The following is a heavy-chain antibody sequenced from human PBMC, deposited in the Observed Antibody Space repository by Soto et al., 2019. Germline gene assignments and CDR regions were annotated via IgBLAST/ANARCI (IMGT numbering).Heavy chain of an antibody. D-gene: IGHD3-3*01. V-gene: IGHV3-23*01. CDR3: AKDKSLRYDVWSGYYFDY. Sequence: GGSLMRSCAASGFTFSSYAMSWVRQAPGKGLEWVSAISGSGGSTYYADSVKGRFTISRDNSKNTLYLQMNSLRAEDTAVYYCAKDKSLRYDVWSGYYFDYWGKGPLVTVS. CDR1: GFTFSSYA. J-gene: IGHJ4*02. CDR2: ISGSGGST.